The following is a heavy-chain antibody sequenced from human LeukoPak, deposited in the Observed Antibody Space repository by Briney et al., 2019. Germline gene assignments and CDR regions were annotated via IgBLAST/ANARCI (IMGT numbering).Heavy chain of an antibody. V-gene: IGHV3-21*01. CDR3: ARGGSARPDY. CDR1: GFTFSTYG. D-gene: IGHD6-6*01. J-gene: IGHJ4*02. CDR2: ISSSTNI. Sequence: PGGSLRLSCAASGFTFSTYGMNWVRQAPGKGLEWVSYISSSTNINYADSVRGRFTISRDNAKNSLYLHMDRLRVEDMAVYYCARGGSARPDYWGQGTLVTVSS.